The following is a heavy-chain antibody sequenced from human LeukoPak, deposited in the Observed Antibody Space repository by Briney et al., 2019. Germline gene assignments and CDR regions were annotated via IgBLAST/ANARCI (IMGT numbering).Heavy chain of an antibody. CDR1: GFTFSSYG. J-gene: IGHJ6*02. D-gene: IGHD2-15*01. CDR2: IWYDGSNK. V-gene: IGHV3-33*01. CDR3: ARDELCSGGSCYTGMDV. Sequence: GGSLRLSCAASGFTFSSYGMRWVRQAPGKGLEWVAVIWYDGSNKYYADSVKGRLTISRDNSKNTLYLQMNSLRAEDTAVYYCARDELCSGGSCYTGMDVWGQGTTVTVSS.